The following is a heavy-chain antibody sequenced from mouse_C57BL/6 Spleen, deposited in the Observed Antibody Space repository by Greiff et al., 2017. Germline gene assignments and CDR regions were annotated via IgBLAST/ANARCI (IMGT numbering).Heavy chain of an antibody. Sequence: QVQLQQPGAELVKPGASVKMSCKASGYTFTSYWITWVKQRPGQGLEWIGDIYPGSGSTNYTEKFKSKATLTVDTSSSTAYMQLSSLTSEDSAVYYCASGGYYGSSYIAMDYWGQGTSVTVSS. D-gene: IGHD1-1*01. CDR1: GYTFTSYW. CDR2: IYPGSGST. J-gene: IGHJ4*01. V-gene: IGHV1-55*01. CDR3: ASGGYYGSSYIAMDY.